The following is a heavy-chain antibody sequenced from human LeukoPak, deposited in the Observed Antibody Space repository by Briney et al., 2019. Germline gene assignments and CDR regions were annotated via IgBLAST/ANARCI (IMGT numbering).Heavy chain of an antibody. V-gene: IGHV3-48*01. CDR1: GFTFSSFS. CDR2: ISSRSSTI. J-gene: IGHJ4*02. D-gene: IGHD6-13*01. CDR3: ARSGSTFSSSDY. Sequence: GGSLRLSCVVPGFTFSSFSMNWVRQAPGKGLEWISYISSRSSTIYYADSVKGRFTISRENAKNSLYLQMNSLRAEDTAVYYCARSGSTFSSSDYWGQGTLVTVSS.